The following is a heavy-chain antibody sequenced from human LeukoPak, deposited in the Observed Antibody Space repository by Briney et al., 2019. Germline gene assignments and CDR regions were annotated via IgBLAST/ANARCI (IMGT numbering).Heavy chain of an antibody. V-gene: IGHV6-1*01. CDR3: ARGTQYYDFWSGYLPEYYYYYMDV. Sequence: SQTLSLTCAISGDSVSSNSAAWNWIRQSPSRGLEWLGRTYYRSKWYNDYAVSVKSRITINPDTSKNQFSLQLNSVTPEDTAVYYCARGTQYYDFWSGYLPEYYYYYMDVWGKGTTVTVSS. J-gene: IGHJ6*03. CDR1: GDSVSSNSAA. CDR2: TYYRSKWYN. D-gene: IGHD3-3*01.